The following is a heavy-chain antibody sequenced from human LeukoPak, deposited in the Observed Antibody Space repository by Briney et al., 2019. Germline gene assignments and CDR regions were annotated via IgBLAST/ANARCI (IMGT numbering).Heavy chain of an antibody. J-gene: IGHJ4*02. D-gene: IGHD3-22*01. CDR3: ARHSYYYDTSGYRSRGGFDY. CDR1: GGSISSSSYY. Sequence: SETLSLTCTVSGGSISSSSYYWGWIRQPPGKGLEWIGTIYYNGSSYYNPSLKSRVTISVDTSKNQFSLKLSSVTAADTAVYYCARHSYYYDTSGYRSRGGFDYWGQGTLVTVSS. V-gene: IGHV4-39*01. CDR2: IYYNGSS.